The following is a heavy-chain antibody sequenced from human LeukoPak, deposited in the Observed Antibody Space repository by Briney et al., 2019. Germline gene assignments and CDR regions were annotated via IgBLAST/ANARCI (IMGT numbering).Heavy chain of an antibody. CDR3: ARDGIQLWPPRFDY. Sequence: GGSLRLSCAASGFTFSSYSMNWVRQAPGKGLEWVSYISSSSSTIYYADSVKGRFTISRDNAKNSLYLQMNSLRAEDTAVYYCARDGIQLWPPRFDYWGQGTLVTVSS. J-gene: IGHJ4*02. D-gene: IGHD5-18*01. V-gene: IGHV3-48*01. CDR2: ISSSSSTI. CDR1: GFTFSSYS.